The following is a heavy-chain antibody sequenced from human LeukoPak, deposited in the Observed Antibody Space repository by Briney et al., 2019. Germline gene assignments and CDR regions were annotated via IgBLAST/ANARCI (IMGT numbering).Heavy chain of an antibody. CDR1: GFTFTTYA. CDR2: ISGSGGST. V-gene: IGHV3-23*01. J-gene: IGHJ4*02. D-gene: IGHD2-8*01. CDR3: AKDRLNFDY. Sequence: GGSLSPSCAASGFTFTTYAMSWFRKPPGKGLEWVSAISGSGGSTYYADSAKGRFTISRDNSKNTLYLQMNSLRAEDTAVYYCAKDRLNFDYWGQGTLVTVSS.